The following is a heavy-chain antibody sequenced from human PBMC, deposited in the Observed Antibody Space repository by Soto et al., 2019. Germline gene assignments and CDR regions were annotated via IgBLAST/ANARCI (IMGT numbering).Heavy chain of an antibody. CDR2: ISGSGGST. Sequence: GGSLRLSCAASGFTFSSYAMSWVRQAPGKGLEWVSAISGSGGSTYYADSVKGRFTISRDNSKNTLYLQMNSLRAEDTAVYYCAKAKIGGGIAAPYYYYGMDVWGQGTTVTVS. CDR3: AKAKIGGGIAAPYYYYGMDV. J-gene: IGHJ6*02. CDR1: GFTFSSYA. V-gene: IGHV3-23*01. D-gene: IGHD6-13*01.